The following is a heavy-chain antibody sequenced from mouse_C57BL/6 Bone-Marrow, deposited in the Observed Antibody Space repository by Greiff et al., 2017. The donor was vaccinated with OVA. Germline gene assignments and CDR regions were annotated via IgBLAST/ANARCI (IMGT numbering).Heavy chain of an antibody. V-gene: IGHV1-64*01. D-gene: IGHD2-1*01. CDR3: ARYGNYPYWYFDV. CDR1: GYTFTSYW. J-gene: IGHJ1*03. CDR2: IHPNSGST. Sequence: QVQLQQPGAELVKPGASVKLSCKASGYTFTSYWMHWVKQRPGQGLEWIGMIHPNSGSTNYNEKFKSKATLTVDKSSSTAYMRLSSLTSEDSAVYYCARYGNYPYWYFDVWGTGTTVTVSS.